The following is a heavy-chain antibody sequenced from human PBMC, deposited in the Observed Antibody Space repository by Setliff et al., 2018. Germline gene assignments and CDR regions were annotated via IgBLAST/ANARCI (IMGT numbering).Heavy chain of an antibody. V-gene: IGHV3-66*04. J-gene: IGHJ6*02. D-gene: IGHD1-1*01. Sequence: GSLRLSCVGSEFTVNSNFMTWVRQAPGKGLEWLSVIYVGGKTFYADSVKGRFTISRDDSKNTLSLHLSSLRPDDTATYFCARQSGLGGHNLKDGTFYGVDVWGQGIMVTVS. CDR1: EFTVNSNF. CDR3: ARQSGLGGHNLKDGTFYGVDV. CDR2: IYVGGKT.